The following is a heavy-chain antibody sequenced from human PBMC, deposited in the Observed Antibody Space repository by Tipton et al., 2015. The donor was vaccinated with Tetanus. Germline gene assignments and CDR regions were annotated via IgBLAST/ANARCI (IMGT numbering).Heavy chain of an antibody. D-gene: IGHD2-15*01. CDR3: ARTLRSYYYYYGMDV. CDR2: ISAYNGNT. Sequence: QLVQSGAEVKKPGASVKVSCKASGYTFTSYGISWVRQAPGQGLEWMGWISAYNGNTNYAQKLQGRVTMTTDTSTSTAYVELRSLRSDDTAVYYCARTLRSYYYYYGMDVWGQGTTVTVSS. CDR1: GYTFTSYG. J-gene: IGHJ6*02. V-gene: IGHV1-18*01.